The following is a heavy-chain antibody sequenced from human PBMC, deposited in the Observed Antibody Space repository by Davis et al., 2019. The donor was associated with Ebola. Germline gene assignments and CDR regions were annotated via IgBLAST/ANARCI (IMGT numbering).Heavy chain of an antibody. CDR3: ARDNGGSSPHYYYYYYGMDV. D-gene: IGHD6-6*01. CDR2: ISGYNGNT. CDR1: GYTFTSYG. Sequence: ASVKVSCKASGYTFTSYGISWVRQAPGQGLEWMGWISGYNGNTNYAQKLQGRVTMTTDTSTSTAYVELRSLRSDDTAVYYCARDNGGSSPHYYYYYYGMDVWGQGTTVTVSS. J-gene: IGHJ6*02. V-gene: IGHV1-18*01.